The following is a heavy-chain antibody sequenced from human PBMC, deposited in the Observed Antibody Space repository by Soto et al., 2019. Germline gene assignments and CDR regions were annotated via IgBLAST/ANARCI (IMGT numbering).Heavy chain of an antibody. CDR3: ARPWYSGLYSSSWYDAFDI. D-gene: IGHD6-13*01. CDR1: GFTFSSYA. J-gene: IGHJ3*02. CDR2: ISYDGSNK. Sequence: QVQLVESGGGVVQPGRSLRLSCAASGFTFSSYAMHWVRQAPGKGLEWVAVISYDGSNKYYADSVKGRFTISRDNSKNTLYLQMNSLRVEDTAVYYCARPWYSGLYSSSWYDAFDIWGQGTMVTVSS. V-gene: IGHV3-30-3*01.